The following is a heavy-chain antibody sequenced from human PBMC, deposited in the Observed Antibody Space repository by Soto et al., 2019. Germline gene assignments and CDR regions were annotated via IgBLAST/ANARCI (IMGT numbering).Heavy chain of an antibody. CDR1: GFSFRSYG. Sequence: GGSLRLSCTASGFSFRSYGMHWVRQAPGKGLEWVAVIWHDGSKKYYGDSVKGRFTISRDDSKSTVYLHMNSLRAEDTAVYYCARDNWGLDYWRKGTQVTVSS. J-gene: IGHJ4*02. CDR2: IWHDGSKK. D-gene: IGHD3-16*01. V-gene: IGHV3-33*01. CDR3: ARDNWGLDY.